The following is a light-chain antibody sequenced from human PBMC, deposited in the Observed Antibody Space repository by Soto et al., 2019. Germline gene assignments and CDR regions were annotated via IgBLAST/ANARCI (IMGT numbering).Light chain of an antibody. CDR1: QSLLHSNGYNY. V-gene: IGKV2-28*01. Sequence: DIVMTQSPLSLPVTPGETASISCRSSQSLLHSNGYNYLDWYLQKQGQSPQLLIYWGSNRASGVPDRFSGSGSGTDFTLKISRVEAEDVGIYYCMQALQTPRTFGQGTKLEIK. CDR3: MQALQTPRT. CDR2: WGS. J-gene: IGKJ2*01.